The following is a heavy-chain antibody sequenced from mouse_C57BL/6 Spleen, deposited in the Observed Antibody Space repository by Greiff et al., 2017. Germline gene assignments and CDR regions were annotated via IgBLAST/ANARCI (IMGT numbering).Heavy chain of an antibody. CDR1: GYSFTSYY. J-gene: IGHJ2*02. V-gene: IGHV1-66*01. D-gene: IGHD2-4*01. CDR2: IYPGSGNT. CDR3: AYYDYSLDY. Sequence: QVQLQQSGPELVKPGASVKISCKASGYSFTSYYIHWVKQRPGQGLEWIGWIYPGSGNTKYNEKFKGKVTLTADTSSSTAYMQLSSLTSEDSAVYYCAYYDYSLDYWGQGTSLTVSS.